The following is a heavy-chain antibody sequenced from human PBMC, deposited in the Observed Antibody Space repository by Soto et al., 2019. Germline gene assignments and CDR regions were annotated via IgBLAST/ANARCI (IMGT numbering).Heavy chain of an antibody. CDR3: AKAIMITFGGVITFDY. CDR1: GFTFSSYA. Sequence: GGSLRLSCAASGFTFSSYAMSWVRQAPGKGLEWVSAISGSGGSTYYADSVKGRFTISRDNSKNTLYLQMNSLRAEDTAVYYCAKAIMITFGGVITFDYWXQGTLVTVSS. J-gene: IGHJ4*02. V-gene: IGHV3-23*01. D-gene: IGHD3-16*02. CDR2: ISGSGGST.